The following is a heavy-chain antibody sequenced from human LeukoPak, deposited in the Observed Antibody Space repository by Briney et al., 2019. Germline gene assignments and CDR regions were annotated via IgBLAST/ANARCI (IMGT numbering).Heavy chain of an antibody. D-gene: IGHD3-9*01. J-gene: IGHJ3*02. CDR3: AKGYDILTGYYIGSGDDAFDI. CDR1: GFTFSSYA. Sequence: GGSLRLSCAASGFTFSSYAMSWVRQAPGKGLEWVSAISGSGGSTYYADSVKGRFTIPRDNSKNTLYLQMNSLRAEDTAVYYCAKGYDILTGYYIGSGDDAFDIWGQGTMVTVSS. V-gene: IGHV3-23*01. CDR2: ISGSGGST.